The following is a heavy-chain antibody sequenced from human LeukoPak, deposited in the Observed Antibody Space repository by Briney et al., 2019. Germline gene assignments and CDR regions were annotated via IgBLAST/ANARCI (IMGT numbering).Heavy chain of an antibody. CDR1: GYTFTSYG. D-gene: IGHD4-17*01. CDR3: ASGDYVAPYYGMDV. CDR2: ISAYNGNT. V-gene: IGHV1-18*01. Sequence: GAPVKVSCKASGYTFTSYGISWVRQAPGHGLEWMGWISAYNGNTNYAQKLQGRVTMTTDTSTSTAYMELRSLRSDDTAVYYCASGDYVAPYYGMDVWGQGTTVTVSS. J-gene: IGHJ6*02.